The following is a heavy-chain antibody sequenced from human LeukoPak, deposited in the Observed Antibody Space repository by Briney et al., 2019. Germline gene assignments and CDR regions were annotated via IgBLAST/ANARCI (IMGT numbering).Heavy chain of an antibody. V-gene: IGHV3-11*03. CDR1: GFTFSDYY. CDR2: ISSSSSYT. D-gene: IGHD3-22*01. CDR3: AKPDSSGYYYRPYYFDY. Sequence: GGSLRLSCAASGFTFSDYYMSWIRQAPGKGLEWVSYISSSSSYTNYADSVKGRFTISRDNSKNTLYLQMNSLRAEDTAVYYCAKPDSSGYYYRPYYFDYWGQGTLVTVSS. J-gene: IGHJ4*02.